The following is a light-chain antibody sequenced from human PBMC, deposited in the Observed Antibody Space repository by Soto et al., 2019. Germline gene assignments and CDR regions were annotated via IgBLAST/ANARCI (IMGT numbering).Light chain of an antibody. Sequence: ETLRTQSPATLSVSPGARATLYCRSSQTISNNLAWYQQIPGPAPRLLIFGASPRATGVPARFSGGGSGTLFTLTISSLQSEDFGVYYCQQYNTWPWTFGQGTKVDI. J-gene: IGKJ1*01. CDR1: QTISNN. V-gene: IGKV3-15*01. CDR2: GAS. CDR3: QQYNTWPWT.